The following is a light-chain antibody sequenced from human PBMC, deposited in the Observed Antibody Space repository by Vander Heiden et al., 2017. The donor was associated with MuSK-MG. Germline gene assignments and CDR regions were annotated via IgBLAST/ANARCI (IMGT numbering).Light chain of an antibody. CDR2: KAS. J-gene: IGKJ2*01. Sequence: DIQMTQSPSTLSSSVGDRATITCRASQSISNWLAWYQQKPAEAPKSRMCKASSLGSGVRSKFSSSGSRAVFTLTSSRVQPDDFASYCYQQYQWYSDTFGRGTKLEIK. CDR3: QQYQWYSDT. CDR1: QSISNW. V-gene: IGKV1-5*03.